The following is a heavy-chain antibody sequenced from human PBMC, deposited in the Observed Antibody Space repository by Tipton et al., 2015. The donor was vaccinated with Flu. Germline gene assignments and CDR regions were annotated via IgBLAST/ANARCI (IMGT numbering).Heavy chain of an antibody. CDR2: TYYRSKWYN. CDR3: ASSYFPDSGGYSNWFDP. V-gene: IGHV6-1*01. D-gene: IGHD3-22*01. CDR1: GDSVSSNSAA. Sequence: LRLSCAISGDSVSSNSAAWNWIRQSPSRGLEWLGRTYYRSKWYNDYAESVKSRITINPDTSKNQFSLHLNSVTPEDTAIYYCASSYFPDSGGYSNWFDPWGQGTLVTVSS. J-gene: IGHJ5*02.